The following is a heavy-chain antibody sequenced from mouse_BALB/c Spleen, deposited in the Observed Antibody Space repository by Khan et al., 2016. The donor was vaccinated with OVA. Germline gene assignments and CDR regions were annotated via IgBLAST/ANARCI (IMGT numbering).Heavy chain of an antibody. D-gene: IGHD1-1*01. CDR3: ARVYGGDFDY. Sequence: EVQLLETGPGLVKPSQSLSLICTVTGYSITSDYAWNWIRQFPGNKLEWMGFISYSGNTNYNPSLKSRISITRDTSKNQFFLHLNSVTTEDTATFYCARVYGGDFDYWGQGTTLTVSS. CDR1: GYSITSDYA. CDR2: ISYSGNT. J-gene: IGHJ2*01. V-gene: IGHV3-2*02.